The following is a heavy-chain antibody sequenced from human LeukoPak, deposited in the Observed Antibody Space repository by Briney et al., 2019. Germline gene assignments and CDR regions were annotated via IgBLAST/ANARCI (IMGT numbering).Heavy chain of an antibody. J-gene: IGHJ4*02. CDR1: GYTFTSYG. CDR2: ISAYNGTT. D-gene: IGHD3-22*01. V-gene: IGHV1-18*01. CDR3: ARDFVYDSSGYPLRPFDY. Sequence: GASVKVSCKASGYTFTSYGISWVRQAPGQGLEWRGWISAYNGTTNYAQKLQGRVTMTTDTSTSTAYMELRSLRSDDTAVYYCARDFVYDSSGYPLRPFDYWGQGTLVTVSS.